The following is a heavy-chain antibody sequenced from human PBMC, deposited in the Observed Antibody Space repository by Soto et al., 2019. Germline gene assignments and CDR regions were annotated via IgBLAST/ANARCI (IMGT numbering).Heavy chain of an antibody. Sequence: QVQLVESGGGVVQPGRSLRLSCAASGFTFSNYGMHWVRQAPGKGLEWVAVIWYDGSNKYYADSVKGRFTISRDNSKNTVYLQMNSLRAEDTAVYYCARYVGSGYNANWGQGTLVTVSS. CDR3: ARYVGSGYNAN. CDR1: GFTFSNYG. V-gene: IGHV3-33*01. D-gene: IGHD3-22*01. J-gene: IGHJ4*02. CDR2: IWYDGSNK.